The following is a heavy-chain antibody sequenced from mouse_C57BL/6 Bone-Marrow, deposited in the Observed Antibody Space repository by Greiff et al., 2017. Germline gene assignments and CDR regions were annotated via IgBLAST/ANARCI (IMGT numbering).Heavy chain of an antibody. D-gene: IGHD4-1*01. CDR3: ARRLGHWYFGV. J-gene: IGHJ1*03. CDR2: IYPGGGYT. CDR1: GYTFTNYW. Sequence: VQLQQSGAELVRPGTSVKMSCTASGYTFTNYWIGWAQQRPEHGLEWIGDIYPGGGYTNYTAKFQGKATLTADQSSSTAYMQFSRLTSADSAMYSGARRLGHWYFGVWGTGTTGTVSA. V-gene: IGHV1-63*01.